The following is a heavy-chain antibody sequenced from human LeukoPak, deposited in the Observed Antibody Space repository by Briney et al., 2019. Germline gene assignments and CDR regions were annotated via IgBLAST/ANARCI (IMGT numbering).Heavy chain of an antibody. CDR3: AKAYSSGWVLRY. Sequence: GGSLRLSCAASGFTFSSYAMSWVRQAPGKGLEWVSLISGSGGSTYYADSVKGRFTISRDNSKNTLYLQMNSLRADDTAVYHCAKAYSSGWVLRYWGQGTLVTVSS. CDR2: ISGSGGST. D-gene: IGHD6-19*01. V-gene: IGHV3-23*01. J-gene: IGHJ4*02. CDR1: GFTFSSYA.